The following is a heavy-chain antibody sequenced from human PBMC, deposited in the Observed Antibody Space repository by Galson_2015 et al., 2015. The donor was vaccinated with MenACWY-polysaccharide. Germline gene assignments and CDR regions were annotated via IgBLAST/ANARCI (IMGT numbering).Heavy chain of an antibody. J-gene: IGHJ6*03. CDR1: GYTFTSYD. Sequence: SVKVSCKASGYTFTSYDINWVRQATGQGLEWMGWMNPNSGNTGYAQKFQGRVTMTRNTSISTAYMELSSLRSEDTAVYYCARPVRAVGYYYYYMDVWGKGTTVTVSS. D-gene: IGHD2-15*01. V-gene: IGHV1-8*01. CDR3: ARPVRAVGYYYYYMDV. CDR2: MNPNSGNT.